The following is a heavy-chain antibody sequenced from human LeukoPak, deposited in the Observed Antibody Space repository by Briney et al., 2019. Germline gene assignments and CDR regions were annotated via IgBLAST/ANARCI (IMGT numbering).Heavy chain of an antibody. CDR1: GFTFNRYG. CDR3: ARAVGLDY. V-gene: IGHV3-23*01. CDR2: ISGSGGTS. Sequence: PGGSLRLSCAASGFTFNRYGMSWVRQAPGKGLEWVSAISGSGGTSYYADSVKGRFTISRDNSKNTLYLQINSLRAEDTAVYYCARAVGLDYWGQGTLVTVSS. J-gene: IGHJ4*02.